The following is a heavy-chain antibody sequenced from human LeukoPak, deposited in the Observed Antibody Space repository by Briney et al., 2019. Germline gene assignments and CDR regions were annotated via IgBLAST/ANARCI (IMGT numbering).Heavy chain of an antibody. V-gene: IGHV3-43*02. Sequence: GGSLRLSCAASGFTFDDYAMHLVRQAPGKGLEWVSLISGDGGRTYYADSVKGRFTVSRDNSKNTLYLQMNSLGTEDTALYYCAKDLFIARGYFYYMDVWGKGTTVTVSS. CDR3: AKDLFIARGYFYYMDV. D-gene: IGHD2-15*01. CDR2: ISGDGGRT. CDR1: GFTFDDYA. J-gene: IGHJ6*03.